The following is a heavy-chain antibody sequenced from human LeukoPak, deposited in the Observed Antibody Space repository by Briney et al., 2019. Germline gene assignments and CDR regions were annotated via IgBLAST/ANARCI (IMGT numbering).Heavy chain of an antibody. J-gene: IGHJ4*02. Sequence: SPTLSPTCTLAAGSIISYYWSSIRQPPGNGLEWIGFIYFSGTTNYNPSLKSRVTISVDTSKNQFSLKLSSVTAADTAVYYCSRLHPTTSFDFWGQGTLVTVSS. CDR2: IYFSGTT. CDR1: AGSIISYY. CDR3: SRLHPTTSFDF. V-gene: IGHV4-59*07. D-gene: IGHD1-14*01.